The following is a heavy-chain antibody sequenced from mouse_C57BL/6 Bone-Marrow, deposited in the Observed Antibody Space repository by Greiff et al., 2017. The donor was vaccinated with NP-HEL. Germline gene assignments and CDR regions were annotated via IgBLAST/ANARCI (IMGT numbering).Heavy chain of an antibody. J-gene: IGHJ4*01. CDR3: ARAVPDYGYYYAMDY. D-gene: IGHD1-1*01. CDR2: TFYSGIT. V-gene: IGHV3-3*01. Sequence: DVQLQESGPSLVRPSQTLSLTCTVTGFSINSDCYWFWIRQFPGNKLEYIGYTFYSGITYYNQSLESRTYITRDTSKNKFSLKLSSVTTEDTATYYCARAVPDYGYYYAMDYWGQGTSVTVSS. CDR1: GFSINSDCY.